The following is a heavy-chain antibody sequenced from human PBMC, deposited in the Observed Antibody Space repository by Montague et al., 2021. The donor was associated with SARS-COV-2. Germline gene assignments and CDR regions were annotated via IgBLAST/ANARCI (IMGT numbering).Heavy chain of an antibody. CDR3: AGVWWELRVGDYYFDY. V-gene: IGHV4-59*01. CDR2: INYTGST. J-gene: IGHJ4*02. Sequence: ETLSLTCTVSGGSISPNNWSWIRHPPGTGMEWIGNINYTGSTNYNSSLKRRLTISVDTSENQFSLKVNSVTPADTAVYYCAGVWWELRVGDYYFDYWGQGTLVTVSS. CDR1: GGSISPNN. D-gene: IGHD1-26*01.